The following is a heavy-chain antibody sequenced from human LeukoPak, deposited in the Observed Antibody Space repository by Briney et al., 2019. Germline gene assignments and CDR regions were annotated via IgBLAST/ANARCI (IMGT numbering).Heavy chain of an antibody. Sequence: SETLTLTCAVSGGSINSHYWGWIRQPPGKGLQWIGDIYYTGKKNYNPSFESRGTISLDTSTDHLSLNLTCVLAEDSARSYCVRRDTGWNYFDYWGEGILVTVSS. CDR2: IYYTGKK. D-gene: IGHD2-8*02. CDR3: VRRDTGWNYFDY. V-gene: IGHV4-59*08. CDR1: GGSINSHY. J-gene: IGHJ4*02.